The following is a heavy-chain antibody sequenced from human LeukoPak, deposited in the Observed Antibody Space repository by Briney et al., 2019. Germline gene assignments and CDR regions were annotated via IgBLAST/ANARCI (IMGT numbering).Heavy chain of an antibody. J-gene: IGHJ4*02. V-gene: IGHV3-48*03. CDR1: GFTFSSYE. CDR2: ISGSGSTI. D-gene: IGHD6-19*01. Sequence: PGGSLRLSCAASGFTFSSYEMNWVRQAPGKGLEWVSYISGSGSTIYYAESMKGRFTISRDNSRNTLHLQMNSLRAEDTAVYYCGKTGGWDDYWGQGTLVTVSS. CDR3: GKTGGWDDY.